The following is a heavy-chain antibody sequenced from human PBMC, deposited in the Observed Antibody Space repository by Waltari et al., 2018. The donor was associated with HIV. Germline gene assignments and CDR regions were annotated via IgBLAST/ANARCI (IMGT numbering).Heavy chain of an antibody. D-gene: IGHD3-22*01. J-gene: IGHJ3*02. V-gene: IGHV4-4*07. CDR2: IYTSGST. Sequence: QVQLQESGPGLVKPSETLSLTCTVSGGPISSYYWSWIRQPAGQGLEWIGRIYTSGSTNYNPSLKSRVTMSVDTSKNQFSLKLSSVTAADTAVYYCARGTYYYDSSGHDAFDIWGQGTMVTVSS. CDR3: ARGTYYYDSSGHDAFDI. CDR1: GGPISSYY.